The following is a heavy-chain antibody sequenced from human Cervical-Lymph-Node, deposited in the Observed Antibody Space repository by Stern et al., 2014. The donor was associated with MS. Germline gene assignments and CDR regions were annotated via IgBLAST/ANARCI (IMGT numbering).Heavy chain of an antibody. CDR2: TVPIFERS. D-gene: IGHD4-23*01. CDR1: GATFSTNG. J-gene: IGHJ5*02. V-gene: IGHV1-69*01. CDR3: AREHHGGNFAA. Sequence: VQLVESGAEVKKPGSSVKVSCKVSGATFSTNGISWVRQGPGQGLEWRGATVPIFERSNYAQRFRGRVTITADESTSTSYMELTSLRSDDTGVYYCAREHHGGNFAAWGQGTLVTVSS.